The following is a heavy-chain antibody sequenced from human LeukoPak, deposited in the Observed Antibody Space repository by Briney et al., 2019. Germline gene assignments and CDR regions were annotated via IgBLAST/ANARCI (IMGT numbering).Heavy chain of an antibody. D-gene: IGHD2-2*01. CDR1: GFSLSTTGVG. V-gene: IGHV2-5*02. Sequence: SGPTLANPTQTLTLTCTFSGFSLSTTGVGVGWVRQPPGKALEWLALIYWDDDKRYSPSLKSRLTITKDTSKNQVVLTMTNVDPVDTATYYCAHLYQLASFDYWGQGTLVTVSS. CDR2: IYWDDDK. J-gene: IGHJ4*02. CDR3: AHLYQLASFDY.